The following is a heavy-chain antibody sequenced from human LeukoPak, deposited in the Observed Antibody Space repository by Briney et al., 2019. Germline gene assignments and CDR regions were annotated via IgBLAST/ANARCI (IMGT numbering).Heavy chain of an antibody. CDR3: ARGRQWELLPGFDY. CDR2: ISAYNGNT. J-gene: IGHJ4*02. D-gene: IGHD1-26*01. V-gene: IGHV1-18*01. Sequence: GASVKVSCKASGYTFTSYDINWVRQATGQGLEWMGWISAYNGNTNYARKLQGRVTMTTDTSTSTAYMELRSLRSDDTAVYYCARGRQWELLPGFDYWGQGTLVTVSS. CDR1: GYTFTSYD.